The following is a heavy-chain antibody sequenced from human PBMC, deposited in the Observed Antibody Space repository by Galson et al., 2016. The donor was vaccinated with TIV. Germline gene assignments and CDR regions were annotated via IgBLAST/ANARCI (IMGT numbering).Heavy chain of an antibody. Sequence: SVKVSCKASGGIFSTYAITWVRQAPGQGLEWMGRLISMFGTPNYAEKFQGRVTITADDSTNTVHVELSSLKSEDTAVYYCARRTDGHLYDYYGMDVWGQGTTVIVSS. CDR1: GGIFSTYA. V-gene: IGHV1-69*13. D-gene: IGHD5-24*01. CDR3: ARRTDGHLYDYYGMDV. CDR2: LISMFGTP. J-gene: IGHJ6*02.